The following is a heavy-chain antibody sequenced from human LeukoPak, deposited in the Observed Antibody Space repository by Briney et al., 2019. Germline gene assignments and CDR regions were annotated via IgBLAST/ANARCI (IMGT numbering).Heavy chain of an antibody. CDR2: ITDSGDST. D-gene: IGHD6-13*01. CDR3: AKLDYRSTST. J-gene: IGHJ5*02. Sequence: PGGSLRLSCAASGFTVSGHVLSWVRQAPGKGLEWVSSITDSGDSTVYADSVKGRFTISRDNSKNTIYLQMNSLRAEDMALYYCAKLDYRSTSTWGQGTLVTVSS. CDR1: GFTVSGHV. V-gene: IGHV3-23*01.